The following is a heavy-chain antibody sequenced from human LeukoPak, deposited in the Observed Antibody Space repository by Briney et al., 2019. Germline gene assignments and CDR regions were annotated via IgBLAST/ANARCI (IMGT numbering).Heavy chain of an antibody. D-gene: IGHD2-2*01. J-gene: IGHJ4*02. CDR2: ISSSSSTI. Sequence: QSGGSLRLSCVASGFTFNIYGMNWVRQAPGKGLEWVSYISSSSSTIYYADSVKGRFTISRDNARNSLYLQMNSLGVEDTAVYYCARVRDMVVVPSAIPRVDYWGQGTLVPVSS. V-gene: IGHV3-48*01. CDR3: ARVRDMVVVPSAIPRVDY. CDR1: GFTFNIYG.